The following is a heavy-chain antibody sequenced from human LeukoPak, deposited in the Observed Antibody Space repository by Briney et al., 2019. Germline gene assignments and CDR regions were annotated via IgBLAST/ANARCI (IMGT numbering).Heavy chain of an antibody. Sequence: SVKVSCKASGGTFSSYAISWARQAPGQGLEWMGRIIPIFGIANYAQKFQGRVTITADKSTSTAYMELSSLRSEDTAVYYCARLGAYSGSYQTYNWFDPWGQGTLVTVSS. V-gene: IGHV1-69*04. CDR1: GGTFSSYA. CDR2: IIPIFGIA. D-gene: IGHD1-26*01. J-gene: IGHJ5*02. CDR3: ARLGAYSGSYQTYNWFDP.